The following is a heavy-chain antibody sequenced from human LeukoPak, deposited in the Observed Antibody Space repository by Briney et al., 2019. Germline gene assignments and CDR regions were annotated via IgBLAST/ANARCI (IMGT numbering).Heavy chain of an antibody. J-gene: IGHJ5*02. D-gene: IGHD3-3*01. CDR1: GGSFSGYY. CDR2: INHSGST. CDR3: ARHSGLRSPFDP. V-gene: IGHV4-34*01. Sequence: PSETLSLTCAVYGGSFSGYYWSWIRQPPGKGLEWIGEINHSGSTNYNPSLKSRVTISVDTSKNQLSLKLTSATAADTSVYYCARHSGLRSPFDPWGQGTLVTVSS.